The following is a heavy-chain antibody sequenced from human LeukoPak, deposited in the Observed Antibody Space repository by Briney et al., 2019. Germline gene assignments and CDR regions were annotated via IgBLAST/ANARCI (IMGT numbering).Heavy chain of an antibody. CDR2: IIPIFGTA. Sequence: SVKVSCKASGGTFSSYAISWVRQAPGQGLEWMGGIIPIFGTANYAQKSQGRVTITADESTSTAYMELSSLRSEDTAVYYCARAPKGGSYFGYWGQGTLVTVSS. D-gene: IGHD3-16*01. V-gene: IGHV1-69*13. J-gene: IGHJ4*02. CDR3: ARAPKGGSYFGY. CDR1: GGTFSSYA.